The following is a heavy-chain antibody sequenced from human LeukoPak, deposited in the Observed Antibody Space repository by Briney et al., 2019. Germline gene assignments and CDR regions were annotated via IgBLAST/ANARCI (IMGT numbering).Heavy chain of an antibody. CDR2: ISGDGGST. V-gene: IGHV3-43*02. CDR3: AKDIPSGYCSGGSCNQDYYYGMDV. Sequence: GGSLRLSCAASGFTFDDYAMHWVRQAPGKGLEWVSLISGDGGSTYYADSVKGRFTISRDNSKNSLYLQMNSLRTEDTALYYCAKDIPSGYCSGGSCNQDYYYGMDVWGQGTTVTVSS. D-gene: IGHD2-15*01. J-gene: IGHJ6*02. CDR1: GFTFDDYA.